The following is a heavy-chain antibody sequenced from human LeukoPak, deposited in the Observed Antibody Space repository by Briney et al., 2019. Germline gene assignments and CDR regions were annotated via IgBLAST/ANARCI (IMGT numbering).Heavy chain of an antibody. CDR3: ARHLSYYYGSGSPFDY. Sequence: SETLSLTCTVSGGSISSYYWSWIRQPAGKGLEWIGRIYTSGSTNYNPSLKSRVTISVDTSKNQFSLKLSSVTAADTAVYYCARHLSYYYGSGSPFDYWGQGTLVTVSS. CDR1: GGSISSYY. J-gene: IGHJ4*02. D-gene: IGHD3-10*01. CDR2: IYTSGST. V-gene: IGHV4-4*07.